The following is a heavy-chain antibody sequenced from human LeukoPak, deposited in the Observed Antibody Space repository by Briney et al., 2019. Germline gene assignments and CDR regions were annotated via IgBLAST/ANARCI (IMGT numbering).Heavy chain of an antibody. CDR2: TYYRSKWYN. D-gene: IGHD4-17*01. J-gene: IGHJ5*02. CDR1: GDSVSSNSAA. CDR3: ARESLYGDYVQNWFDP. V-gene: IGHV6-1*01. Sequence: SQTLSLTCAISGDSVSSNSAAWNWIRQSPSRGLEWLGRTYYRSKWYNDYAVSVKSRITINPDTSKNQFSLQLNSVTPEDTAVYYCARESLYGDYVQNWFDPWGQGTLVTVSS.